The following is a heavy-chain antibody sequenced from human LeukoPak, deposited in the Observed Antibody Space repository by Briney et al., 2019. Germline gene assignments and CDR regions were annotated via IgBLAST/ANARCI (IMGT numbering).Heavy chain of an antibody. Sequence: TGGSLRLSCGASGFTFRNYWMSWVRQAPGKGLEWVANIKQDGSEKYYVDSVKGRFTISRDNAKNSLYLQMNSLRTEDTAVYYCATAGGYLDYWGQGTLATVSS. CDR1: GFTFRNYW. CDR3: ATAGGYLDY. D-gene: IGHD3-10*01. V-gene: IGHV3-7*01. J-gene: IGHJ4*02. CDR2: IKQDGSEK.